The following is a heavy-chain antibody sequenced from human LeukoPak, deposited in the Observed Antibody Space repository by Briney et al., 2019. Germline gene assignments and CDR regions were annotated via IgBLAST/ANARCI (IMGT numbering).Heavy chain of an antibody. V-gene: IGHV4-61*02. Sequence: PSETLSLTCTASGTCISSDSLYWIWIRQPAGKGLEWIGRINTSGSSVYNPSLKSRVSMSVEPSKNQFSLRLSSVTVADTAVYYCARGRWTFNNIKWFDPWGQGTLVTVSS. CDR1: GTCISSDSLY. D-gene: IGHD5-24*01. CDR3: ARGRWTFNNIKWFDP. J-gene: IGHJ5*02. CDR2: INTSGSS.